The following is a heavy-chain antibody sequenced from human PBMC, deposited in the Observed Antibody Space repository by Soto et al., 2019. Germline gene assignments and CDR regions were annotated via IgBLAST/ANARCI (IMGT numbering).Heavy chain of an antibody. V-gene: IGHV1-3*01. J-gene: IGHJ4*02. CDR1: GYTFTSYA. D-gene: IGHD6-19*01. CDR2: INDGNGNT. CDR3: ARGGPIAVAPAGDY. Sequence: QVQLVQSGAEVKKPGASVKVSCKASGYTFTSYAMHWVRQAPGQRLEWMGWINDGNGNTKYSQKFQGRVTITRDTSASTAYMELSSLRSEDTAVYYCARGGPIAVAPAGDYWGQGTLVTVSS.